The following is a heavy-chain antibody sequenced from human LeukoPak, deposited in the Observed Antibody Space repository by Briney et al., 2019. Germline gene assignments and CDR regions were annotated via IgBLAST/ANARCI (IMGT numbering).Heavy chain of an antibody. J-gene: IGHJ4*02. V-gene: IGHV4-4*08. D-gene: IGHD2-2*01. Sequence: ADTRSLTGAVSGGSLSGYYWNWIRQPPGKGLNWIDYVNAVGSTKYNPSLSSRLTISVDKSKNQFSLKLNSVTAADSAVYFCARRVPAASGGGFDYWGQGTLVAVSS. CDR1: GGSLSGYY. CDR2: VNAVGST. CDR3: ARRVPAASGGGFDY.